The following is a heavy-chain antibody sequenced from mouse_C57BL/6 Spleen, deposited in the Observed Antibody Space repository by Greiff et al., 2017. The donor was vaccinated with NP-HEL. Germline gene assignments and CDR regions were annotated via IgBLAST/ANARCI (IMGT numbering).Heavy chain of an antibody. J-gene: IGHJ3*01. V-gene: IGHV5-17*01. D-gene: IGHD1-1*01. Sequence: EVKLMESGGGLVKPGGSLKLSCAASGFTFSDYGMHWVRQAPEKGLEWVAYISSGSSTIYYADTVKGRFTISRDNAKNTLFLQMTSLRSEDTAMYYCARRDYYGSSYDYWGQGTLVTVSA. CDR3: ARRDYYGSSYDY. CDR1: GFTFSDYG. CDR2: ISSGSSTI.